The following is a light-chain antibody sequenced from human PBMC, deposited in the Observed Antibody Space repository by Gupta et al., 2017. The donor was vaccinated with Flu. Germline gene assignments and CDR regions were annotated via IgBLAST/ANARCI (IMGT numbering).Light chain of an antibody. V-gene: IGLV3-25*03. J-gene: IGLJ1*01. CDR1: ALPKQY. CDR3: QSADSSGTHV. CDR2: KDS. Sequence: SYELTQPPSVSVSPGQTARITCSGDALPKQYASWYQQKPGQAPVLVIYKDSERPAGIPGRFSGSSSGTTVTLTISGVQAEDEADYYCQSADSSGTHVFGTGTKVTVL.